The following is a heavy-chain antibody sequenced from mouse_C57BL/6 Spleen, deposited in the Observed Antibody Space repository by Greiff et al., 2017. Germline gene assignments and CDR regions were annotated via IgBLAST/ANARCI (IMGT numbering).Heavy chain of an antibody. Sequence: QVQLKQPGAELVKPGASVKVSCKASGYTFTSYWMHWVKQRPGQGLEWIGRIHPSDSDTNYNQKFKGKATLTVDKSSSTAYMQLSSLTSEDSAVYYCAMGWFLCSMDYWGQGTSVTVSS. V-gene: IGHV1-74*01. CDR1: GYTFTSYW. CDR2: IHPSDSDT. CDR3: AMGWFLCSMDY. J-gene: IGHJ4*01. D-gene: IGHD2-3*01.